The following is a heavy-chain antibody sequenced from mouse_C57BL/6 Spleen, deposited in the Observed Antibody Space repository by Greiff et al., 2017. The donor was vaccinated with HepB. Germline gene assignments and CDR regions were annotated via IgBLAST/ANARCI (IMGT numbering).Heavy chain of an antibody. Sequence: EVKLVESGGDLVKPGGSLKLSCAASGFTFSSYGMSWVRQTPDKRLEWVATISSGGSYTYYPDSVKGRFTISRDNAKNTLYLQMSSLKSEDTAMYYCARHGYYDGYFFAYWGQGTLVTVSA. CDR3: ARHGYYDGYFFAY. V-gene: IGHV5-6*02. J-gene: IGHJ3*01. CDR2: ISSGGSYT. D-gene: IGHD2-3*01. CDR1: GFTFSSYG.